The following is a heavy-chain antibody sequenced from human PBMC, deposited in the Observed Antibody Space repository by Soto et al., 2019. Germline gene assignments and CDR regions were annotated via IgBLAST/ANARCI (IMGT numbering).Heavy chain of an antibody. CDR3: ARGYGRNFDY. V-gene: IGHV4-39*07. D-gene: IGHD5-18*01. Sequence: SETLSLTCTVSGDSITSNSYFWAWIRQPPGKGLEWIGSINYSGTTYYNPSLKSRVTISVDTSKNQFSLKLSSVTAADTAVYYCARGYGRNFDYWGQGTLVTVSS. CDR1: GDSITSNSYF. J-gene: IGHJ4*02. CDR2: INYSGTT.